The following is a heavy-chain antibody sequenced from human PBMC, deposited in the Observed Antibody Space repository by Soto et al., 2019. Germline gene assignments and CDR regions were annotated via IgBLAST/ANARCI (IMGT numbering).Heavy chain of an antibody. D-gene: IGHD6-13*01. CDR2: IIPILGIA. V-gene: IGHV1-69*02. CDR1: GGTFSSYT. CDR3: ARGVLEQLLVGLLYYHYYLDV. J-gene: IGHJ6*03. Sequence: GASVKVSCKASGGTFSSYTISWVRQAPGQGLEWMGRIIPILGIANYAQKFQGRVTITADKSTSTAYMELSSLRSEDTAVYYCARGVLEQLLVGLLYYHYYLDVWGKGTTVTVSS.